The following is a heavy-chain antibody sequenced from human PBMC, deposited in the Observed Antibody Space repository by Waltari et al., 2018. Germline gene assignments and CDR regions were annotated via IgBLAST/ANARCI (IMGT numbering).Heavy chain of an antibody. Sequence: EVQLVQSGAEVKEPGASLQIPCNGSGYSFVNYCIGWFRQMPGKGLEWMGVIYPGDSDTRYSPSFEGQVTISVDKSISIAYLQLTSLKASDTAIYYCARRPSGGAKAYYFDYWGQGTLVSVSS. V-gene: IGHV5-51*01. CDR2: IYPGDSDT. CDR1: GYSFVNYC. D-gene: IGHD1-26*01. CDR3: ARRPSGGAKAYYFDY. J-gene: IGHJ4*02.